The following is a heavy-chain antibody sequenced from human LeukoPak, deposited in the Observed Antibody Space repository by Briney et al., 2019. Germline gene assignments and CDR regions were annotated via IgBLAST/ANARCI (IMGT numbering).Heavy chain of an antibody. D-gene: IGHD3-10*01. CDR2: IKSKTDGGTT. CDR3: ASADYYGPGDI. CDR1: GFTFSNAW. V-gene: IGHV3-15*01. J-gene: IGHJ3*02. Sequence: GGSLRLSCAASGFTFSNAWMSWVRQAPGKGLEWVGRIKSKTDGGTTDYAAPVKGRFTISRDDSKNTLYLQMNSLRAEDTAVYYCASADYYGPGDIWGQGTMVTVSS.